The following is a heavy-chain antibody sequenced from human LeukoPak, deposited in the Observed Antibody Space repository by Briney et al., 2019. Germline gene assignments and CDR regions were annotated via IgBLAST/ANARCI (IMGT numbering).Heavy chain of an antibody. CDR3: ARDRRDGYNSYYFDY. CDR1: GGSISSYY. Sequence: SETLSLTCTVSGGSISSYYWSWIRQPPGKGLEWIGYIYYSGSTNYNPSLKSRVTISVDTSKNQFSLKLSSVTAADTAVYYCARDRRDGYNSYYFDYWGQGTLVTASS. V-gene: IGHV4-59*01. CDR2: IYYSGST. J-gene: IGHJ4*02. D-gene: IGHD5-24*01.